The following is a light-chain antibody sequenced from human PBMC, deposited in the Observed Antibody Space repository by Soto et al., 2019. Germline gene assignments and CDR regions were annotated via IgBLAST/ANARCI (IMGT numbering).Light chain of an antibody. CDR2: LNSDGSH. J-gene: IGLJ2*01. V-gene: IGLV4-69*01. CDR1: SGHSSYA. Sequence: QPVLTQSPSASASLGASVKLTCTLSSGHSSYAIAWHQQQPEKGPRYLMKLNSDGSHSKRDGIPDRFSGSSSGAERYLTISSLQSEDEADYYCQTWGTGVVFGGGTKLTVL. CDR3: QTWGTGVV.